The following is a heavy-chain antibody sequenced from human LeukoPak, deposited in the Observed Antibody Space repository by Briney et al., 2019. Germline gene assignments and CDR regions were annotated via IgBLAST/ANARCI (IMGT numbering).Heavy chain of an antibody. CDR3: ARGGSAITRSRTYYYYYMDV. CDR2: ISAYNGNT. D-gene: IGHD2-21*01. V-gene: IGHV1-18*04. Sequence: ASVKVSCKASGYTFSVYYIHWLRQAPGQGLEWMGWISAYNGNTNYAQKLQGRVTMTTDTSTSTAYMELRSLRSDDTAVYYCARGGSAITRSRTYYYYYMDVWGKGTTVTISS. J-gene: IGHJ6*03. CDR1: GYTFSVYY.